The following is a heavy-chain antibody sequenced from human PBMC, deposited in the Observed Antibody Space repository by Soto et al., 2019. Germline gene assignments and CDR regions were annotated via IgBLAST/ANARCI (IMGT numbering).Heavy chain of an antibody. D-gene: IGHD3-16*02. CDR2: INAGNGNT. V-gene: IGHV1-3*01. CDR1: GYTFTSYA. J-gene: IGHJ3*02. CDR3: ARDLAYYVWGSYRVDAFDI. Sequence: GASVKVSCKASGYTFTSYAMHWVRQAPGQRHEWMGWINAGNGNTKYSQKLQGRVTITRDTSASTAYMELSSLRSEDTAVYYCARDLAYYVWGSYRVDAFDIWGQGTMVTVSS.